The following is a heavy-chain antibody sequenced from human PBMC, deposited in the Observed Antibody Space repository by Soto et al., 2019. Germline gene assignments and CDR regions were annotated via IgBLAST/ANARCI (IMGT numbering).Heavy chain of an antibody. CDR3: ARQNNWNDEERVSSVDY. J-gene: IGHJ4*02. V-gene: IGHV4-39*01. CDR1: GGSISSSSYY. Sequence: SETLSLTCTVSGGSISSSSYYWGWIRQPPGKGLEWIGSIYYSGSTYYNPSLKSRVTISVDTSKNQFSLKLSSVTAADTAVYYCARQNNWNDEERVSSVDYWGQGTLVTVSS. CDR2: IYYSGST. D-gene: IGHD1-20*01.